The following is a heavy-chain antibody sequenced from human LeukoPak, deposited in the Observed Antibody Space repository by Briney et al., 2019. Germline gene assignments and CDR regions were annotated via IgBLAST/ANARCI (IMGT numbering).Heavy chain of an antibody. D-gene: IGHD2-2*01. Sequence: PSETLSLTCAVYGGSFSGYYWSWIRQPPGKGLEWIGEINHSGSTNYNPSLKSRVTISVDTSKNQFSLKLSSVTAADTAVYYCARRARYCSSTSCYDFDYWGQGTLVTVSS. CDR2: INHSGST. CDR1: GGSFSGYY. J-gene: IGHJ4*02. V-gene: IGHV4-34*01. CDR3: ARRARYCSSTSCYDFDY.